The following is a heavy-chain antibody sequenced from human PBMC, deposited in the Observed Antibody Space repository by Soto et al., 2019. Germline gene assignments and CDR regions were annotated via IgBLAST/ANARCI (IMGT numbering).Heavy chain of an antibody. Sequence: KASETLSLTCAASGGSISTINWWTWVRQPPGKGLDWIGEIYQTGSTSYNPSLESRVTISIDKSKNQFSLKLRSVTAADTAVYYCARVSSSSAFGMDVWGQGTTVTVSS. CDR2: IYQTGST. CDR3: ARVSSSSAFGMDV. J-gene: IGHJ6*02. V-gene: IGHV4-4*02. CDR1: GGSISTINW. D-gene: IGHD6-6*01.